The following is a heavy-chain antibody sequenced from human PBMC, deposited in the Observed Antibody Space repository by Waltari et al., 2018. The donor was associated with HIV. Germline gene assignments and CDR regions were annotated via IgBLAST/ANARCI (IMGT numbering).Heavy chain of an antibody. Sequence: EVQLVESGGGLVQPGGSLRLSCAASGFILSSYWMTWVRQAPGKGLEWVANIKQDGSEKYYVDSVKGRFTISRDNAKNSLYLQMNSLRAEDTAVYYCARSKGVDYWGQGTLVTVSS. CDR3: ARSKGVDY. CDR1: GFILSSYW. CDR2: IKQDGSEK. V-gene: IGHV3-7*01. J-gene: IGHJ4*02.